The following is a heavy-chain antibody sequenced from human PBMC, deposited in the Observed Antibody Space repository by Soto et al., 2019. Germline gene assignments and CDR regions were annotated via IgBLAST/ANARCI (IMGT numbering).Heavy chain of an antibody. CDR2: INPNSGDT. D-gene: IGHD2-15*01. V-gene: IGHV1-2*02. CDR1: GYTFTGDF. CDR3: ARVFNFYIDVGATAF. J-gene: IGHJ4*02. Sequence: ASVKVSCNASGYTFTGDFLPWVRQAPVQVLDCMGWINPNSGDTNYAQKFQGRVTMTRDTSINIAYMELSRLTSDDTAVYDCARVFNFYIDVGATAFWGQGTLVTVSS.